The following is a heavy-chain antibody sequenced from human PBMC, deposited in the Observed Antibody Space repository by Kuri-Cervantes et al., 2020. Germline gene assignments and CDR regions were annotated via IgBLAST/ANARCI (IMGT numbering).Heavy chain of an antibody. J-gene: IGHJ5*02. Sequence: GGSLRLSCAASGFTFDDYAMHWVRQAPGKGLEWVSGISWNSGSIGYADSVKGRFTISRDSAKNSLYLQMNSLRAEDTAVYYCAREVYSGSYLGWFDPWGQGTLVTVSS. CDR2: ISWNSGSI. CDR3: AREVYSGSYLGWFDP. D-gene: IGHD1-26*01. CDR1: GFTFDDYA. V-gene: IGHV3-9*01.